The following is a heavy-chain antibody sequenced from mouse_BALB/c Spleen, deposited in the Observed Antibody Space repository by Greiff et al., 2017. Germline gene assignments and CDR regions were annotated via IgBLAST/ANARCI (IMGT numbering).Heavy chain of an antibody. V-gene: IGHV5-6-3*01. Sequence: EVKLMESGGGLVQPGGSLKLSCAASGFTFSSYGMSWVRQTPEKRLELVATINSNGGSTYYPDSVKGRFTISRDNAKNNQYLKMSNLKSKDTAMYYCGSEAYYYGSSHCDFDVWGEGTTVTVSS. J-gene: IGHJ1*01. CDR1: GFTFSSYG. CDR2: INSNGGST. CDR3: GSEAYYYGSSHCDFDV. D-gene: IGHD1-1*01.